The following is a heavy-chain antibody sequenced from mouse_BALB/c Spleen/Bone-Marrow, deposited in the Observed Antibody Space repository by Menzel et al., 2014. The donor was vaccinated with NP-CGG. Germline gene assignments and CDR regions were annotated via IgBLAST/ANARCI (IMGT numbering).Heavy chain of an antibody. CDR3: ARRYDGYYGYFDV. CDR2: ISYSGST. J-gene: IGHJ1*01. V-gene: IGHV3-2*02. CDR1: GYSITSDYA. D-gene: IGHD2-3*01. Sequence: DVKLVESGPGLVKPSQSLSLTCTVTGYSITSDYAWNWIRQFPGNKLEWMGYISYSGSTSYNPSLKSRISITRDTSKSQFFLQLNSVTTEDTATYYCARRYDGYYGYFDVWGAGTTVTVSS.